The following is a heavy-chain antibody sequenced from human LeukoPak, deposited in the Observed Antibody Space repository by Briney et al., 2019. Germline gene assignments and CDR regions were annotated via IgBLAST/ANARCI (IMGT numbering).Heavy chain of an antibody. CDR2: ISSSGSYI. CDR3: ASRNQYCGGDCFWAFDI. V-gene: IGHV3-21*01. CDR1: GFTFSRYS. J-gene: IGHJ3*02. D-gene: IGHD2-21*02. Sequence: PGGSLRLSCGASGFTFSRYSMNWVRQAPGKGLVWVSSISSSGSYIYYADSVKGRFTISRDNAKNSLYLQMNSLRAEDTAVYYCASRNQYCGGDCFWAFDIWGQGTMVTVSS.